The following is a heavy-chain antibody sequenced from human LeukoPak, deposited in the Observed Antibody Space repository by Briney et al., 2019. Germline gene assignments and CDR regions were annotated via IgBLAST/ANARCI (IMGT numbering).Heavy chain of an antibody. D-gene: IGHD6-19*01. CDR1: GGSVGGFY. Sequence: PSETLSLTCTVSGGSVGGFYWTWIRQPPGGGMQWIGFIFSSGGTNYNPSLKSRVAISTDTSKNQVSLRVTSVIAADTAVYYCATGGAYTSGWYNIWGQGTLVSVSS. CDR2: IFSSGGT. CDR3: ATGGAYTSGWYNI. V-gene: IGHV4-4*09. J-gene: IGHJ4*02.